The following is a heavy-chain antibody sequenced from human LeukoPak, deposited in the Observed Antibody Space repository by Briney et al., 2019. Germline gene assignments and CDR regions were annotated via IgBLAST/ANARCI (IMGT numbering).Heavy chain of an antibody. J-gene: IGHJ4*02. CDR2: IWSGGSKT. CDR3: AKSGGYNDFNY. CDR1: GFTFSSYG. D-gene: IGHD1-14*01. V-gene: IGHV3-30*02. Sequence: GGSLRLSRAASGFTFSSYGMHWVRLPPGKGLEWVAFIWSGGSKTYYADSVKGRFTISRDNSKNTLFLQMNSLRTEDTAVYYCAKSGGYNDFNYWGQGTLLTVSS.